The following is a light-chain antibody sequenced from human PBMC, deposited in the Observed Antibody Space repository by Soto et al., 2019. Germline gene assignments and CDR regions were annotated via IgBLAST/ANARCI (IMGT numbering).Light chain of an antibody. V-gene: IGKV3-20*01. Sequence: EIALTQSPGTLSLSSGERATLSCRPSQSVSSDYLAWYQQKPGQAPRLVISDAPRRATGIPEMFSGSGSGTDFTLTISSLEPEDFAFYYCHQYGSSPDTFGQGTKLQIK. CDR1: QSVSSDY. CDR3: HQYGSSPDT. CDR2: DAP. J-gene: IGKJ2*01.